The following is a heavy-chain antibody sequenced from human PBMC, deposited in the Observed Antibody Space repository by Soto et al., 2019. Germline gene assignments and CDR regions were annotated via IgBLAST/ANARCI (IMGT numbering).Heavy chain of an antibody. CDR3: AKALVGEVGATDY. J-gene: IGHJ4*02. CDR2: ITRTDST. D-gene: IGHD1-26*01. CDR1: GFTFSNYA. Sequence: EVQLLESGGGLVQPGGSLRLSCTASGFTFSNYAMSWVRQAPGKGLEWVSAITRTDSTYYADSVKGRFTISRDNSRNTLYLQMNGLGAEDAALYYCAKALVGEVGATDYWGQGTLVTVSS. V-gene: IGHV3-23*01.